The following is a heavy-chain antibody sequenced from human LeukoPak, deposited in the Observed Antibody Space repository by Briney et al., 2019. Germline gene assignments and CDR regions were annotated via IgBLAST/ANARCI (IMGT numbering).Heavy chain of an antibody. CDR1: GGSISSGGYY. CDR2: IYYSGST. CDR3: ARGGDGYDWELDP. D-gene: IGHD5-12*01. V-gene: IGHV4-31*03. J-gene: IGHJ5*02. Sequence: PSQTLSLTCTVSGGSISSGGYYWSWIRQHPGKGLEWIGYIYYSGSTYCNPSLKSRVTISVDTSKNQFSLKLSSVTAADTAVYYCARGGDGYDWELDPWGQGTLVTVSS.